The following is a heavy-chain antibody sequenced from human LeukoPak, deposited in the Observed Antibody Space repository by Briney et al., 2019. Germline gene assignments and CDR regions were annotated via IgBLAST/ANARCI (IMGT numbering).Heavy chain of an antibody. CDR3: AELGITMIGGV. Sequence: AGGSLRLSCAASGFTFSSYSMNWVRQAPGKGLEWVSSISSSSSYIYYADSVKGRITISRDNAKNSLYLQMNSLRAEDTAVYYCAELGITMIGGVRGKGTTVTISS. CDR1: GFTFSSYS. J-gene: IGHJ6*04. D-gene: IGHD3-10*02. V-gene: IGHV3-21*01. CDR2: ISSSSSYI.